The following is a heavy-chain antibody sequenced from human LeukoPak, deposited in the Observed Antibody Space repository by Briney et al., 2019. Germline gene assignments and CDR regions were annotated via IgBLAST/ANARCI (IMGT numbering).Heavy chain of an antibody. Sequence: SVKVSCKASGGTFSSYAISWVRQAPGQGLEWMGGIIPIFGTANYAQKFQGRVTITADESTSTAYMELSSLRSEDTAVYYCARVASSGPYFDYWGQGTLVTVFS. CDR3: ARVASSGPYFDY. CDR2: IIPIFGTA. D-gene: IGHD3-22*01. CDR1: GGTFSSYA. V-gene: IGHV1-69*13. J-gene: IGHJ4*02.